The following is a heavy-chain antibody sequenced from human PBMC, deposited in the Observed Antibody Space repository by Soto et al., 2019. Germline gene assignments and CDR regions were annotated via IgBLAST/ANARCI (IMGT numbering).Heavy chain of an antibody. D-gene: IGHD3-10*01. J-gene: IGHJ5*02. V-gene: IGHV3-30-3*01. CDR2: VTDDESSK. Sequence: GGSLRLSCTASGFTFNSYAMHWVRQAPGKGLEWVAVVTDDESSKYYADSVKGRFTISRDNSKNTLYLQMKSLRDEDTAVYYCARGRTGEDPGGWFDPWGQGTLVTVSS. CDR3: ARGRTGEDPGGWFDP. CDR1: GFTFNSYA.